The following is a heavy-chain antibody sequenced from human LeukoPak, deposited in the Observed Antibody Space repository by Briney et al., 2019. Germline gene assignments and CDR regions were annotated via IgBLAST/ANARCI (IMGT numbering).Heavy chain of an antibody. CDR2: IYYSGST. Sequence: SETLSLTCAVYGGSFSGYYWSWLRHPPGKGLEWIGYIYYSGSTNYNPSLKSRVTISVDTSKNQFCLKLSSVTAADTAVYYCARRANSGFYAFDIWGQGTMVTVSS. CDR3: ARRANSGFYAFDI. J-gene: IGHJ3*02. CDR1: GGSFSGYY. D-gene: IGHD3-22*01. V-gene: IGHV4-59*01.